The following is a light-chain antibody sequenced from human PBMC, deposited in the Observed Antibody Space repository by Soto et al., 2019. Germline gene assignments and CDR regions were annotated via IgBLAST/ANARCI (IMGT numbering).Light chain of an antibody. CDR2: EVS. J-gene: IGLJ2*01. V-gene: IGLV2-14*01. Sequence: QSALTQPASVSGSPGQSITISCTGTSSDVGSYNYVSWYQQLPGKAPKLIIYEVSNRPSGVSNRFSGSKSGNTASLTISGVQAEDDADYYCLSYTTSGTHVVFGGGTQLTVL. CDR1: SSDVGSYNY. CDR3: LSYTTSGTHVV.